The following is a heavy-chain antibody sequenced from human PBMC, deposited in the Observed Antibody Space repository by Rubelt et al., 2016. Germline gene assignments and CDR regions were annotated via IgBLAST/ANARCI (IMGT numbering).Heavy chain of an antibody. D-gene: IGHD6-13*01. CDR1: GGSFSGYS. Sequence: QVQLQQWGAGLLKPAETLSLTCAVYGGSFSGYSWSWIRLSPGKGLEGIGKIYYSGRTYYNPSLKGRATISANTSKNQFALNLRSVTAADAAMYYCARREQQVVKRAFDVWGQGTLVTVSS. CDR3: ARREQQVVKRAFDV. V-gene: IGHV4-34*01. J-gene: IGHJ3*01. CDR2: IYYSGRT.